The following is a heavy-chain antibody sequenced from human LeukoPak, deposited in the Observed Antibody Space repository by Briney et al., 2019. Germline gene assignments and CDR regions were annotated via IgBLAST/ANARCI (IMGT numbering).Heavy chain of an antibody. V-gene: IGHV4-61*01. D-gene: IGHD3-9*01. J-gene: IGHJ4*02. CDR1: GYSISSGYY. Sequence: SETLSLTCTVSGYSISSGYYWAWIRQPPGKGLEWIGYIYYSGSTNYNPSLKSRVTISVDTSKNQFSLKLSSVTAADTAVYYCARVGYDILTGYYSNFDYWGQGTLVTVSS. CDR2: IYYSGST. CDR3: ARVGYDILTGYYSNFDY.